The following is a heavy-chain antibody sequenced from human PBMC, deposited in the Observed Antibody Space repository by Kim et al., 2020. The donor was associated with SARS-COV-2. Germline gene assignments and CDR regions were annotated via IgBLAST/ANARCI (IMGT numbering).Heavy chain of an antibody. D-gene: IGHD7-27*01. CDR3: ARIAGEEGWVDP. V-gene: IGHV5-51*01. J-gene: IGHJ5*02. Sequence: RYSPSFQGQVTISADKSISTAYLQWSSLKASDTAMYYCARIAGEEGWVDPWGQGTLVTVSS.